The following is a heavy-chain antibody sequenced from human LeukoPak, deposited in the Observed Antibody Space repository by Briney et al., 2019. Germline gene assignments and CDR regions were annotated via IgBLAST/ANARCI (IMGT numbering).Heavy chain of an antibody. Sequence: GGPLRLSCAASGFTFSSYAMNWVRQAPGKGLEWVSSISGSSTYIYYADSVKGRFTISRDNAKNSVFLQINNLRAEDTAIYYCARRGYYDSSGYDYWGQGTLVTVSS. J-gene: IGHJ4*02. CDR2: ISGSSTYI. CDR1: GFTFSSYA. CDR3: ARRGYYDSSGYDY. V-gene: IGHV3-21*06. D-gene: IGHD3-22*01.